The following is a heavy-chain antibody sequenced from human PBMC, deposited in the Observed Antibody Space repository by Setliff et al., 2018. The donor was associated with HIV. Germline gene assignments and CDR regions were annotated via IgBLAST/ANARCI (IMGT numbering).Heavy chain of an antibody. D-gene: IGHD2-8*01. J-gene: IGHJ4*02. CDR3: ASGSGYCTKGDCYIGVHRTPDKYYFDS. V-gene: IGHV1-69*05. Sequence: RASVKVSCQASGDSLSNYVITWVRRAPGQGLEWMGGIVPLFGTTNYAQNFQGRLTITTDQIMTTAYMELTSLRSEDTAVYYCASGSGYCTKGDCYIGVHRTPDKYYFDSWGQGTLVTVSS. CDR1: GDSLSNYV. CDR2: IVPLFGTT.